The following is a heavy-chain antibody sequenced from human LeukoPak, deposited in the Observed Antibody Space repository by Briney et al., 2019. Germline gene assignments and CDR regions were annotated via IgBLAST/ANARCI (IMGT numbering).Heavy chain of an antibody. Sequence: ASVKVSCKPSGYIFTAYDLHWVRQAPGQGLKWMGRIIPNSGATNYAQNFQGRVTMTRDTSISTAYMELSRLSPDDTAVYYCARGISGGFDIWGQGTKVTVSS. J-gene: IGHJ3*02. CDR1: GYIFTAYD. D-gene: IGHD2-8*02. CDR2: IIPNSGAT. V-gene: IGHV1-2*06. CDR3: ARGISGGFDI.